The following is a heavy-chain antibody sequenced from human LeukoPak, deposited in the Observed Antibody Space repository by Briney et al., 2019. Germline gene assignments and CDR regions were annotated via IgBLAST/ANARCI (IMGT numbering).Heavy chain of an antibody. D-gene: IGHD1-1*01. V-gene: IGHV1-2*02. CDR1: GYTFTNYY. CDR3: AKDGNERGAETDYMDV. J-gene: IGHJ6*03. Sequence: ASVKVSCKASGYTFTNYYIHWVRQAPGQGLEWMGWINPNSGGTNYAQKFQGRVTMTRDTSISTAYMELSRLRSDDTAVYYCAKDGNERGAETDYMDVWGKGTTVTVSS. CDR2: INPNSGGT.